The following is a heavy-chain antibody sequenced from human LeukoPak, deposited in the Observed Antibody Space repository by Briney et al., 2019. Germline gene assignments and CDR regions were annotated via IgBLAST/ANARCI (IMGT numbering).Heavy chain of an antibody. D-gene: IGHD5-18*01. Sequence: PSQTLSLTCAVSGGSISSGGYSWSWIRQPPGKGLEWIGYIYHSGSTYYNPSLKSRVTISVDTSKNQVSLNLSSVTAADTAVYFCARARGYSYAFDNWGQGTLVTVSS. V-gene: IGHV4-30-2*01. J-gene: IGHJ4*02. CDR3: ARARGYSYAFDN. CDR1: GGSISSGGYS. CDR2: IYHSGST.